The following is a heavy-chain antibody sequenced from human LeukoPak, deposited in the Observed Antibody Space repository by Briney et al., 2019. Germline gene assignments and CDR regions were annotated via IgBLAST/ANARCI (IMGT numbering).Heavy chain of an antibody. CDR3: ARARAYYDILTGYYGYYFDY. D-gene: IGHD3-9*01. CDR2: IYTSGST. V-gene: IGHV4-59*10. CDR1: GGSFSGYY. J-gene: IGHJ4*02. Sequence: SETLSLTCAVYGGSFSGYYWSWIRQPAGKGLEWIGRIYTSGSTNYNPSLKSRVTMSVDTSKNQFSLKLSSVTAADTAVYYCARARAYYDILTGYYGYYFDYWGQGTLVTVSS.